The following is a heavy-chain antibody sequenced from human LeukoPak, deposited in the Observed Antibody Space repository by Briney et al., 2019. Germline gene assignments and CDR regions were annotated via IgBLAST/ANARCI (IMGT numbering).Heavy chain of an antibody. CDR1: GGSISSYY. CDR3: ARDAVVGATLRGYYYYMDV. D-gene: IGHD1-26*01. V-gene: IGHV4-4*08. CDR2: IYTSGST. J-gene: IGHJ6*03. Sequence: SETLSLTCTVSGGSISSYYWSWIRQPPGKGLEWIGRIYTSGSTNYNPSLKSRVTISVDTSKNQFSLKLSSVTAADTAVYYCARDAVVGATLRGYYYYMDVWGKGTAVTISS.